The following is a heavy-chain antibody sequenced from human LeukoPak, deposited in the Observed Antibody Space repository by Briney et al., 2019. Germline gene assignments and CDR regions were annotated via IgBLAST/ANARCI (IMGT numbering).Heavy chain of an antibody. J-gene: IGHJ4*02. Sequence: ASETLSLTCAVSGYSISSGYYWGWIRQPPGKGLEWMGSIYHSGSTYYNPSLKSRVTISVDTSKNQFSLKLSSVTAADTAVYYCARLNWNYEYFDYWGQGTLVTVSS. CDR2: IYHSGST. D-gene: IGHD1-7*01. CDR1: GYSISSGYY. V-gene: IGHV4-38-2*01. CDR3: ARLNWNYEYFDY.